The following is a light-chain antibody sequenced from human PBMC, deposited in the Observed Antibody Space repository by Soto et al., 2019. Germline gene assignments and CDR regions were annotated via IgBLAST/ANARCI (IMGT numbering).Light chain of an antibody. CDR2: DAS. J-gene: IGKJ2*01. V-gene: IGKV3-11*01. CDR3: QQRSNWPSMYT. Sequence: EIVLTQSPATLSLSPGERATLSCRASQSASGYLAWYQQKPGQAPRLLIYDASSRATGIPARFSGSGSGTDFTLTISSLETEDFAVYYCQQRSNWPSMYTFGQGTKLEIK. CDR1: QSASGY.